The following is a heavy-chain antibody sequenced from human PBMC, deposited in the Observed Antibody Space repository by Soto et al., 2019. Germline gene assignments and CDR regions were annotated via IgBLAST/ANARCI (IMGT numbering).Heavy chain of an antibody. CDR1: GFNFNDYA. CDR2: ISWNSNTI. Sequence: EVQLMESGGDLVQPGRSLRRSCAAPGFNFNDYAMHWVRQAPGKGLEWVSGISWNSNTIAYAESVKGRFTIYRDNAKNSLYLQMNSLVHEETALYYCAKTTKRGFSGFCSGGRCYPAAFDIWCHGTMVTVSS. V-gene: IGHV3-9*01. CDR3: AKTTKRGFSGFCSGGRCYPAAFDI. J-gene: IGHJ3*02. D-gene: IGHD2-15*01.